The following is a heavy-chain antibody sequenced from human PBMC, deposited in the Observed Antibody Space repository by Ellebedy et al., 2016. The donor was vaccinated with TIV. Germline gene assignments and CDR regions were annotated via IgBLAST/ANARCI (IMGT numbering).Heavy chain of an antibody. Sequence: GESLKISCAASGFTFSNYWMTWVRHAPGKGPECVANIKQDGSEKYYVDSVKGRFTISRDNVKNSLYLQMNSLRAEDTAVYFCARSRGVSYWGQGTLVTVSS. J-gene: IGHJ4*02. D-gene: IGHD2-8*01. CDR2: IKQDGSEK. CDR1: GFTFSNYW. CDR3: ARSRGVSY. V-gene: IGHV3-7*03.